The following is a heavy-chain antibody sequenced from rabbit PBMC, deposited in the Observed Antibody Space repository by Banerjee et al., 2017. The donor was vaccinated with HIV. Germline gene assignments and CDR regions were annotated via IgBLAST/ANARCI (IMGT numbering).Heavy chain of an antibody. Sequence: QEQLVESGGGLVQPGGSLKLSCKASGFDFSSKSLCWFRQAPGKGPEWVACIGAGDGNRDYASWAKGRFIISKTSSTTVTLQMTSLTAADTATYFCAREGYWSSGWSNFNLWGPGTLVTVS. CDR2: IGAGDGNR. CDR3: AREGYWSSGWSNFNL. D-gene: IGHD4-1*01. V-gene: IGHV1S47*01. J-gene: IGHJ4*01. CDR1: GFDFSSKS.